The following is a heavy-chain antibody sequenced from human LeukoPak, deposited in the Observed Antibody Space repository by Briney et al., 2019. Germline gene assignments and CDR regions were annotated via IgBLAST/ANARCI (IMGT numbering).Heavy chain of an antibody. CDR2: IYYSGST. J-gene: IGHJ4*02. D-gene: IGHD2/OR15-2a*01. Sequence: NPSETLSLTCTVSGGSISSNTYYWGWIRQPPGNGLDWIGSIYYSGSTYYNPSLKSPVTISVDTSKNQFSLKLSSVTAADTAVYYCARQEYSNSYFDYWVQGTLVTVSS. V-gene: IGHV4-39*01. CDR1: GGSISSNTYY. CDR3: ARQEYSNSYFDY.